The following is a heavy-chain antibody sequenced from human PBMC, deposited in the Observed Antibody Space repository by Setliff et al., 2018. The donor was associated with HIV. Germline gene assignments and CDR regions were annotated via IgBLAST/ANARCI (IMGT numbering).Heavy chain of an antibody. J-gene: IGHJ3*02. Sequence: VKVSCKASGGTFSSYAISWVRQAPGQGLEWMGGIIPIFGTANYAQKFQGRVTITTDESTSTAYMELSSLRAEDTAVYYCARAPELYSGSYDAFDIWGQGTMVTVSS. CDR3: ARAPELYSGSYDAFDI. CDR2: IIPIFGTA. CDR1: GGTFSSYA. V-gene: IGHV1-69*05. D-gene: IGHD1-26*01.